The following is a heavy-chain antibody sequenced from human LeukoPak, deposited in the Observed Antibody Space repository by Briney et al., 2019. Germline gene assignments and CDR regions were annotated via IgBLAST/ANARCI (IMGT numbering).Heavy chain of an antibody. CDR3: ARWAGGGFDY. D-gene: IGHD4-23*01. V-gene: IGHV3-7*01. CDR1: GFTFSNYW. Sequence: GGSLRLSCAASGFTFSNYWMIWVRQTSEKGLEWVANIKQDGSEEYYVDSVNGRFTISRDNAKNSLFLQMNSLSAEDTAVYYCARWAGGGFDYWGQGTLVTVSS. J-gene: IGHJ4*02. CDR2: IKQDGSEE.